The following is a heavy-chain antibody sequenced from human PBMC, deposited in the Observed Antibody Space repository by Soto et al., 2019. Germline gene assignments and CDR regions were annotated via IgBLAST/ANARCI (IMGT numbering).Heavy chain of an antibody. D-gene: IGHD3-10*01. CDR2: IYYSGST. CDR3: AGQGGSGNYSYYYVMDV. CDR1: GGSISSGDYY. Sequence: PSETLSLTCTVSGGSISSGDYYWSWIRQPPGKGLEWIGYIYYSGSTYYNPSLKSRVTISVDTSKNQFSLKLSSVTAADTAVYYCAGQGGSGNYSYYYVMDVGGQGPTVTVS. J-gene: IGHJ6*02. V-gene: IGHV4-30-4*01.